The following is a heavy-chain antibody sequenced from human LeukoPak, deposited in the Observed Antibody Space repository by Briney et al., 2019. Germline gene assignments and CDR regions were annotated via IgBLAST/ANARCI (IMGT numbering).Heavy chain of an antibody. CDR3: ARGGSGNYYTLFDY. J-gene: IGHJ4*02. V-gene: IGHV3-72*01. CDR2: TRNKANSYTT. Sequence: QPGGSLRLSCAASGFTFSDHYMDWVRQAPGKGLEWVGRTRNKANSYTTEYAASVKGRFTISRDDSKNSLYLQMNSLRAEDTAVYYCARGGSGNYYTLFDYWGQGTLVTVSS. D-gene: IGHD3-10*01. CDR1: GFTFSDHY.